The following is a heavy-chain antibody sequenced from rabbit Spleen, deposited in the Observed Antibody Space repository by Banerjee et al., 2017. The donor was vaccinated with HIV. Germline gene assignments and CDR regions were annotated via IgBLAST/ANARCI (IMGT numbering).Heavy chain of an antibody. CDR2: INIGTIIT. Sequence: QEQVEESGGGLVQPGGSLKLSCKASGFSFSSGYDMCWVRQAPGKGLEWIGCINIGTIITYYASWVNGRFTISKTSSTTVTLQMTSLTAADTATYFCARDTGSSFSSYGMDLWGQGTLVTVS. CDR3: ARDTGSSFSSYGMDL. D-gene: IGHD8-1*01. CDR1: GFSFSSGYD. J-gene: IGHJ6*01. V-gene: IGHV1S45*01.